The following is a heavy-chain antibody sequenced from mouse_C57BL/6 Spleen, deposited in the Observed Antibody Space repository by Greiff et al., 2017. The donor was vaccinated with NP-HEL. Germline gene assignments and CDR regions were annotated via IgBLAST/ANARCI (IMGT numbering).Heavy chain of an antibody. Sequence: QVQLQQPGAELVKPGASVKLSCKASGYTFTSYWMHWVKQRPGQGLEWIGMIHPNSGSTNYNEKFKSKATLTVDKSSSTAYMQLSSLTSEDSAVYYCAISRITTAYAMDYWGQGTSVTVSS. V-gene: IGHV1-64*01. D-gene: IGHD1-1*01. CDR3: AISRITTAYAMDY. CDR1: GYTFTSYW. CDR2: IHPNSGST. J-gene: IGHJ4*01.